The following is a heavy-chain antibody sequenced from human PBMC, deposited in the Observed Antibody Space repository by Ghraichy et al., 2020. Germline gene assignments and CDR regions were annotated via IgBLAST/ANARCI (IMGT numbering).Heavy chain of an antibody. J-gene: IGHJ4*02. CDR2: ISGSGGST. CDR3: AKDHYDFWSGYYGPRAFDY. Sequence: GESLNISCAASGFTFSSYAMSWVRQAPGKGLEWVSAISGSGGSTYYADSVKGRFTISRDNSKNTLYLQMNSLRAEDTAVYYCAKDHYDFWSGYYGPRAFDYWGQGTLVTVSS. V-gene: IGHV3-23*01. CDR1: GFTFSSYA. D-gene: IGHD3-3*01.